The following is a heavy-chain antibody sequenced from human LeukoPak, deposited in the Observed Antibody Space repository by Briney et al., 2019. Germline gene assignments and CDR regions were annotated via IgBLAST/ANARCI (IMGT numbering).Heavy chain of an antibody. V-gene: IGHV1-69*05. CDR1: GGTFISYA. Sequence: ASVKVSFKGSGGTFISYAIRWGRRAPGKGLEWMGGIIPIFGTANYAQKFQGRVTITTDESTSTAYMELSSLRSEDTAVYYCATDSSSWYLWGQGTLVTVSS. J-gene: IGHJ4*02. CDR2: IIPIFGTA. D-gene: IGHD6-13*01. CDR3: ATDSSSWYL.